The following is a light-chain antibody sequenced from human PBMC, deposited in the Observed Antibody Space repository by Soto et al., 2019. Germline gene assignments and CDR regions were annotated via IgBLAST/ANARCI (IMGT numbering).Light chain of an antibody. J-gene: IGKJ1*01. CDR3: QQYNSYSPSWT. V-gene: IGKV1-5*03. CDR1: QGISSW. CDR2: KAS. Sequence: DIQMTQSPSTLSASVGDRVTITCRASQGISSWLAWYQQKPGKAPKLLIYKASSLESGVPSRFSGSGSGTEFTLTISSLQPDDFATYYCQQYNSYSPSWTFGQGTKVEIK.